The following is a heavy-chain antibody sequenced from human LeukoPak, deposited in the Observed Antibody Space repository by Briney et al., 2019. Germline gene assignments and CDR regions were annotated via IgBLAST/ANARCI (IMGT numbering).Heavy chain of an antibody. CDR2: IYYSGST. V-gene: IGHV4-59*01. CDR1: GGSLSSYY. CDR3: ARGALRFLV. D-gene: IGHD3-3*01. Sequence: SETLSLTCTVSGGSLSSYYWSWIRQPPGRGLEWVGYIYYSGSTNYNPSLKSRVTISVDTSKNQFSLKLSSVTAADTAVYYCARGALRFLVWGQGTLVTVSS. J-gene: IGHJ4*02.